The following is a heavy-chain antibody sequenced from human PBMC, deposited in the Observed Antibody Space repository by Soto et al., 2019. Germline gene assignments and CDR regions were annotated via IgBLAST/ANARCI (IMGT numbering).Heavy chain of an antibody. Sequence: GGSLRLSCTSSGFTFGDYAMTWFRQAPGKGLEWVGFIKSKSYGGTTEYADSVKGRFTISRDNSKNTLYLQMNSLRAEDTALYYCTTDSYSTIIVVRFDYWGHGTLVTVSS. CDR3: TTDSYSTIIVVRFDY. CDR1: GFTFGDYA. CDR2: IKSKSYGGTT. J-gene: IGHJ4*01. V-gene: IGHV3-49*03. D-gene: IGHD3-22*01.